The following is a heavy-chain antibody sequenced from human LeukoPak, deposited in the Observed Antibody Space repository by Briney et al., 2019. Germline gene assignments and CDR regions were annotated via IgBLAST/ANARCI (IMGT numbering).Heavy chain of an antibody. V-gene: IGHV4-39*07. CDR3: AGERGEEYSSGWYKTNYFYN. J-gene: IGHJ4*02. CDR2: GDYSGGT. Sequence: SETLSLTCTVSGDSFTSVTDYWAWIRQPPGKGLEWIASGDYSGGTYYNPSLESRVAISADMSKNQLSLKLTSVTGADTAVYYCAGERGEEYSSGWYKTNYFYNWGQGIRVTVSS. CDR1: GDSFTSVTDY. D-gene: IGHD6-19*01.